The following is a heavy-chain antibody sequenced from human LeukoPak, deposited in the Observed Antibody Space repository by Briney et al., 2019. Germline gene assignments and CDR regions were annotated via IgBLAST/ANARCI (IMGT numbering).Heavy chain of an antibody. Sequence: ASVRVSCKASGYTFTSYDINWVRQAPGQGLEWMGWMNPNSGNTGYAQKFQGRVTMTRNTSISTAYMELSSLRSEDTAVYYCARETGTEDVNWFDPWGQGTLVTVSS. CDR2: MNPNSGNT. CDR3: ARETGTEDVNWFDP. CDR1: GYTFTSYD. J-gene: IGHJ5*02. V-gene: IGHV1-8*01. D-gene: IGHD1-1*01.